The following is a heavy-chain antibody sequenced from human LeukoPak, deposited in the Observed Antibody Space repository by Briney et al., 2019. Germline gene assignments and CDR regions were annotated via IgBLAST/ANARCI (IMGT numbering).Heavy chain of an antibody. CDR3: ARSKKFWDIAAAGTKPGAFDI. V-gene: IGHV4-39*07. D-gene: IGHD6-13*01. J-gene: IGHJ3*02. CDR1: GGSISSSSDY. Sequence: SETLSLTCTVSGGSISSSSDYWGWIRQPPGKGLEWIGSIYYSGSTYYNPSLKSRVTISVDTSKNQFSLKLSSVTAADTAVYYCARSKKFWDIAAAGTKPGAFDIWGQGTMVTVSS. CDR2: IYYSGST.